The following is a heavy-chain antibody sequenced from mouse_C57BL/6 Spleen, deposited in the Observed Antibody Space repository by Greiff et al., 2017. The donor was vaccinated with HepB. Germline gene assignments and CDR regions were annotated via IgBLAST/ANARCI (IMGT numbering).Heavy chain of an antibody. V-gene: IGHV1-64*01. D-gene: IGHD2-4*01. J-gene: IGHJ3*01. CDR3: ARWSYDYDVWFAY. CDR1: GYTFTSYW. CDR2: INPNSGST. Sequence: QVQLQQPGAELVKPGASVKLSCKASGYTFTSYWMHWVKQRPGQGLEWIGMINPNSGSTNYNEKFKSKATLTVDKSSSTAYMQLSSLTSEDSAVYYCARWSYDYDVWFAYWGQGTLVSVSA.